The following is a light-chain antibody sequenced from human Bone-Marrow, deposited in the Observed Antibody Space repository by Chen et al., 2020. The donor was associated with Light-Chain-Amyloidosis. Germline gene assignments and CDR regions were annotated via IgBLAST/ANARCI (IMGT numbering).Light chain of an antibody. V-gene: IGLV1-40*01. CDR2: GNS. Sequence: QSVLPQPPSVSGAPGQRVTISSTGSSSDIGAGYDVHWYQQLPGTAPKLLIYGNSNRPSGVPDRFSGSKSGTSASLAITGLQAEDEADYYCQSYDSSLSGSVFGGGTKLTVL. J-gene: IGLJ2*01. CDR1: SSDIGAGYD. CDR3: QSYDSSLSGSV.